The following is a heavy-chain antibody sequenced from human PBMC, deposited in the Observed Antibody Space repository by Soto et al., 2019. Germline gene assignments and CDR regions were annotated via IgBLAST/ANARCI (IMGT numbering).Heavy chain of an antibody. J-gene: IGHJ4*02. V-gene: IGHV3-23*01. CDR3: AKDVSYGGKRPYYFDY. CDR1: GFTFSSYA. CDR2: ISDSGTSA. D-gene: IGHD4-17*01. Sequence: GGSLRLSCAASGFTFSSYAMSWVRQAPGKGLEWVSGISDSGTSAYYAESVKGRFTISRDNSKNTLYLQMNSLRAEDTAVYYCAKDVSYGGKRPYYFDYWGQGTLVTVSS.